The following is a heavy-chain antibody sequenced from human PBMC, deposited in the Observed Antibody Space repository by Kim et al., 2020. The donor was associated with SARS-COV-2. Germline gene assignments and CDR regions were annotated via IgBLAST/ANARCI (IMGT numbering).Heavy chain of an antibody. Sequence: GGSLRLSCAASGFTFSSYWMHWVRQAPGKGLVWVSRINSDGSSTSYADSVKGRFTISRDNAKNTLYLQMNSLRAEDTAVYYCARFVEVLRFLEWLPKNDAFDIWGQGIMVTVSS. V-gene: IGHV3-74*01. D-gene: IGHD3-3*01. CDR2: INSDGSST. J-gene: IGHJ3*02. CDR1: GFTFSSYW. CDR3: ARFVEVLRFLEWLPKNDAFDI.